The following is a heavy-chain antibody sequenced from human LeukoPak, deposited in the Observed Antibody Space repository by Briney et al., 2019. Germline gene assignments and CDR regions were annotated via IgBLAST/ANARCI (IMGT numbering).Heavy chain of an antibody. CDR1: GGSISDNDYS. CDR3: ARRYYFVSGSYYPFDF. CDR2: IHYSGTT. D-gene: IGHD3-10*01. V-gene: IGHV4-39*01. J-gene: IGHJ4*02. Sequence: SETLSLTCNVSGGSISDNDYSWDWIRQPPGKGLEWMGCIHYSGTTYSNPSLKSRISISVDTSKSQFSLKLRSVTAADTAVYYCARRYYFVSGSYYPFDFWGQGTLVTVSS.